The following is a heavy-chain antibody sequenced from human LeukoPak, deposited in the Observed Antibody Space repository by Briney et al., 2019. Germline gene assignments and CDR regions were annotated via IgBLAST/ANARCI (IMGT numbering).Heavy chain of an antibody. D-gene: IGHD4-17*01. V-gene: IGHV3-30*02. CDR3: AKDQVFAVTTTSFDY. Sequence: GGSLRLSCAASGFTFSSYGMHWVRQAPGRGLEGVAFIRYDGSNKYYADSVKGRFTISRDNSKNTLYLQMNSLRAEDTAVYYCAKDQVFAVTTTSFDYWGQGTLVTVSS. J-gene: IGHJ4*02. CDR2: IRYDGSNK. CDR1: GFTFSSYG.